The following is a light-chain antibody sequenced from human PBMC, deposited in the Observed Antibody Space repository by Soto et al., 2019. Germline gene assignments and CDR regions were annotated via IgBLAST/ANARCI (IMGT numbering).Light chain of an antibody. CDR1: QSINSW. V-gene: IGKV1-5*03. J-gene: IGKJ1*01. Sequence: DIQMTQSPSTLSASVGERVTITCRASQSINSWLAWYQQKPGKAPILLIYKASSLESGVPSRFSGSGSGTEFTLTISSLQPDDFATYYFQQYESYSGTFGQGTKVEIK. CDR2: KAS. CDR3: QQYESYSGT.